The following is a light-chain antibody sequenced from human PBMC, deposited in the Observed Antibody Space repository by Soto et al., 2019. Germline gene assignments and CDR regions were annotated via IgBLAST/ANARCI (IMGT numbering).Light chain of an antibody. CDR1: QTISSNY. J-gene: IGKJ1*01. CDR2: GAA. V-gene: IGKV3-20*01. Sequence: ETVLTQSPATLSLSPGERATLSCRASQTISSNYLAWYRQTPGQAPRLLIYGAANRATGIADRFSGSGSGTDLPLIICRLEPEDFALYYCRQCGSSPWTFGQGTQLEIK. CDR3: RQCGSSPWT.